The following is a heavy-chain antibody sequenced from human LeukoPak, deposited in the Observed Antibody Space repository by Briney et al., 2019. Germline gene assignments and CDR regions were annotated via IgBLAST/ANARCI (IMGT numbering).Heavy chain of an antibody. CDR2: ISYDGSNK. J-gene: IGHJ4*02. CDR1: RFTFSSYG. V-gene: IGHV3-30*18. Sequence: GRSLRLSCAASRFTFSSYGMHWVRQAPGKGLEWVAVISYDGSNKYYADSVKGRFTISRDNSKNTLYLQMNSLRAEDTAVYYCAKSWELLLDYWGQGTLVTVSS. CDR3: AKSWELLLDY. D-gene: IGHD1-26*01.